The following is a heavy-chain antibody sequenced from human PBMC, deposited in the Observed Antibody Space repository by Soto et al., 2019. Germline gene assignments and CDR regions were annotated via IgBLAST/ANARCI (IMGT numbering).Heavy chain of an antibody. D-gene: IGHD3-22*01. V-gene: IGHV3-33*01. J-gene: IGHJ4*02. CDR1: GFTFTSYG. CDR2: IWYDGSKK. CDR3: ARDADTSSHYSKFDY. Sequence: QVQLVESGGGVVQPGRSLRLSCAASGFTFTSYGIHWVRQAPGKGLEWVAVIWYDGSKKYYTDSVKGRFTISRDNSKNTLYLQMNSRRAEDSAVYYCARDADTSSHYSKFDYWGQGTLVTVSS.